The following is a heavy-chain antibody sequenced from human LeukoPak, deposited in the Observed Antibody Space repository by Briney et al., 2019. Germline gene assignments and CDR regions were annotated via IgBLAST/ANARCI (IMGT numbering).Heavy chain of an antibody. J-gene: IGHJ4*02. CDR3: TRFSGRTDY. Sequence: QPGGSLRLSCTSSGFTFGTYAVSWFRQAPGKGLEWVAFISSKTFGGTTEYAASVKGRFTISRDDSKSIAYLQMNSLKTEDTAVYYCTRFSGRTDYWGQGTLVSVSS. CDR1: GFTFGTYA. CDR2: ISSKTFGGTT. V-gene: IGHV3-49*03. D-gene: IGHD6-25*01.